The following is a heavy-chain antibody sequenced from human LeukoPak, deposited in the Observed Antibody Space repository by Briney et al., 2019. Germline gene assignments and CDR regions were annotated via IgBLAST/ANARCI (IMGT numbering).Heavy chain of an antibody. CDR2: INPNSGGT. CDR3: AIWPATDDAFDI. D-gene: IGHD3-10*01. V-gene: IGHV1-2*06. CDR1: GYTFTGYY. J-gene: IGHJ3*02. Sequence: ASVKVSCQPSGYTFTGYYMHWVRQAPGQGLEWMGRINPNSGGTNYAQKFQDRVTMTRDTSISTAYMELSRLRSDDTAVYYCAIWPATDDAFDIWGQGTMVTVSS.